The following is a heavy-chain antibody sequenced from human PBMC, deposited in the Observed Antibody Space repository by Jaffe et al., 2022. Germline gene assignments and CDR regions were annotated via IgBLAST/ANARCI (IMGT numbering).Heavy chain of an antibody. D-gene: IGHD3-10*01. Sequence: EVQLVESGGGLVQPGRSLRLSCTASGFTFGDYAMSWFRQAPGKGLEWVGFIRSKAYGGTTEYAASVKGRFTISRDDSKSIAYLQMNSLKTEDTAVYYCTRDPPSGGVPRGYYYYYMDVWGKGTTVTVSS. CDR3: TRDPPSGGVPRGYYYYYMDV. J-gene: IGHJ6*03. V-gene: IGHV3-49*03. CDR1: GFTFGDYA. CDR2: IRSKAYGGTT.